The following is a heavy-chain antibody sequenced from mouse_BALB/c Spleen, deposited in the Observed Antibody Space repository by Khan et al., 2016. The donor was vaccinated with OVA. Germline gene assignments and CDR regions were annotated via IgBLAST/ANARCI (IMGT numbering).Heavy chain of an antibody. J-gene: IGHJ4*01. CDR3: ARAHYYGYGTMDY. CDR1: GYSITSDYA. CDR2: ISYSGST. D-gene: IGHD1-2*01. V-gene: IGHV3-2*02. Sequence: EVQLQESGPGLVKPSQSLSLTCTVTGYSITSDYAWNWIRQFPGNKLEWMGYISYSGSTSYNPSLKSRISITRGTSKNQFFLQLNSVTTEDTATYYCARAHYYGYGTMDYWGQGTSVTVSS.